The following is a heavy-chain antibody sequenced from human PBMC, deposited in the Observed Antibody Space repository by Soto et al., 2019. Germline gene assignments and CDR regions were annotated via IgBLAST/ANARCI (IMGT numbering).Heavy chain of an antibody. CDR3: TRDASRDSSARGWFDP. J-gene: IGHJ5*02. D-gene: IGHD6-13*01. Sequence: GGSLRLSCAASGFPFRSFTMNLVRQSPGKGLEWVSTISSNSAYIYYTDALRGRFTISRDNAKNSLHLQMNSLRAEDTAVYYCTRDASRDSSARGWFDPWGPGTMVAVSS. V-gene: IGHV3-21*01. CDR2: ISSNSAYI. CDR1: GFPFRSFT.